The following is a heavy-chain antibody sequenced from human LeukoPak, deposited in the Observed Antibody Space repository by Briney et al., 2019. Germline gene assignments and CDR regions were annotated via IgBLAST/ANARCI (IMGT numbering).Heavy chain of an antibody. D-gene: IGHD2-2*01. CDR1: GGSISGGDYY. V-gene: IGHV4-30-4*01. CDR3: ARDRGYCSSTSCSNWFDP. Sequence: PSETLSLTCTVSGGSISGGDYYWSWIRQPPGEGLEWIGYIYYSGSTYYNPSLKSRVTISVDTSKNQFSLKLSSVTAADTAVYYCARDRGYCSSTSCSNWFDPWGQGTLVTVSS. J-gene: IGHJ5*02. CDR2: IYYSGST.